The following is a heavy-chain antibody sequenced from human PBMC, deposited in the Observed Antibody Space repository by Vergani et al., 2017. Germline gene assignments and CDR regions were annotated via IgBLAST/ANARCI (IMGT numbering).Heavy chain of an antibody. CDR2: IQFDGSNQ. CDR1: GFTLSNYD. V-gene: IGHV3-30*02. Sequence: QVQLVESGGGVVQRGESLRLSCATSGFTLSNYDMHWIRQGPGKGLEFVAFIQFDGSNQYYADSVKGRFTLSRDFSKNTLYLQMNSLRTDDTATYYCAKHFRGWGIDYWGQGTQVIVSS. CDR3: AKHFRGWGIDY. J-gene: IGHJ4*02. D-gene: IGHD3-16*01.